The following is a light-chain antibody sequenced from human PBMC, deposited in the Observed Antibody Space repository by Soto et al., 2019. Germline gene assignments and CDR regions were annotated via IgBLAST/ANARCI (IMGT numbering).Light chain of an antibody. V-gene: IGKV3-15*01. Sequence: IVLTQSPGTLSLSPGERATLSCRASQSVNSNLAWYQQKPGQAPRLLIYRASTRATGIPARFSGSGSGTDFTLTISGLQSEDFAVYYCQQYNNWPRTFGQGTKVDIK. CDR1: QSVNSN. CDR2: RAS. J-gene: IGKJ1*01. CDR3: QQYNNWPRT.